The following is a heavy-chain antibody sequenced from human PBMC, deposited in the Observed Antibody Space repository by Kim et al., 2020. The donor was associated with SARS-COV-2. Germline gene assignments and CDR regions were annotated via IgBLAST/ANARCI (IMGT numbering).Heavy chain of an antibody. Sequence: GGSLRLSCTASGFTFNDFYMSWIRQAPGKGLEWVSYISGGERRNTNYADSVKGRFTISRDTAKNSLYLEMNSLRADDTAVYYCARGHGDYGCWGQGTLVT. V-gene: IGHV3-11*05. CDR1: GFTFNDFY. CDR3: ARGHGDYGC. J-gene: IGHJ4*02. D-gene: IGHD4-17*01. CDR2: ISGGERRNT.